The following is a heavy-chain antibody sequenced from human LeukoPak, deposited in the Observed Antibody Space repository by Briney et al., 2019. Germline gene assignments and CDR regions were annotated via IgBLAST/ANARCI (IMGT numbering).Heavy chain of an antibody. V-gene: IGHV2-5*01. Sequence: SGPTLVKPTQTLTLTCTFSGFSLSTTGVAVGWTRQPPGKALEWLAVHYWNNEKSYSPSLKSRLTVTKDTSKNQVVLTMTNMDPVDTATYYCAHIAFLGYCSGGSCYSPGDKYNWFDPWGQGTLVTVSS. D-gene: IGHD2-15*01. CDR2: HYWNNEK. J-gene: IGHJ5*02. CDR1: GFSLSTTGVA. CDR3: AHIAFLGYCSGGSCYSPGDKYNWFDP.